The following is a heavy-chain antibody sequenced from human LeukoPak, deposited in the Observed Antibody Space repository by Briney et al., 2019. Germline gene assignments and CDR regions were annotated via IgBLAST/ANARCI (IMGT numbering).Heavy chain of an antibody. CDR2: ISGGGDSI. CDR1: EFTFSNYA. CDR3: AKGHSSSSGKFDY. Sequence: GGSLRLSCAASEFTFSNYAMSWVRQAPGKGLDWVSTISGGGDSIHYADSVKGRFTISRDNSKDTLYLQMNSLRAEDTAVYYCAKGHSSSSGKFDYWGQGTLVTVSS. V-gene: IGHV3-23*01. J-gene: IGHJ4*02. D-gene: IGHD6-6*01.